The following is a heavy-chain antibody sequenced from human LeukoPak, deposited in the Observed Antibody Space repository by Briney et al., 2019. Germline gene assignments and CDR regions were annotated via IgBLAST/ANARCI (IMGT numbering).Heavy chain of an antibody. CDR1: GYTFTSYD. Sequence: ASVKVSCKASGYTFTSYDINWVRQATGQGLEWMGWMNPNSGNTGYAQKFQGRVTMTRNTSISTAYMELSSLRSEDTAVYYCARVHYDFWSGYYTSANYYYYMDVWGKGTTVTVTS. J-gene: IGHJ6*03. CDR3: ARVHYDFWSGYYTSANYYYYMDV. CDR2: MNPNSGNT. V-gene: IGHV1-8*01. D-gene: IGHD3-3*01.